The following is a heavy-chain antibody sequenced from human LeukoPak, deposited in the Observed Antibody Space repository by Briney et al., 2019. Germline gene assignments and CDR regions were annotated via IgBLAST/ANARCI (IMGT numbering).Heavy chain of an antibody. CDR2: IIPIFGTA. CDR1: GGTYSSYA. V-gene: IGHV1-69*05. CDR3: ARDREMATIGPGAFDI. J-gene: IGHJ3*02. D-gene: IGHD5-24*01. Sequence: SVKVSCKASGGTYSSYAISWVRQAPGQGLEWMGRIIPIFGTANYAQKFQGRVTITTDESTSTAYMELSSLRSEDTAVYYCARDREMATIGPGAFDIWGQGTMVTVSS.